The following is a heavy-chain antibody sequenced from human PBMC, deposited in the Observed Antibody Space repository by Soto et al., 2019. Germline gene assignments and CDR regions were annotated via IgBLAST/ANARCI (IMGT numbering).Heavy chain of an antibody. V-gene: IGHV4-61*01. Sequence: PSETLSLTCTVSGGSVSSGSYYWSWIRQPPGKGLEWIEYIYYSGSTNYNPSLKSRVTISVDTSKNQFSLKLSSVTAADTAVYYCARVAWIEARRGYYYGMDVCGPGTTLTVSS. J-gene: IGHJ6*02. CDR2: IYYSGST. CDR1: GGSVSSGSYY. CDR3: ARVAWIEARRGYYYGMDV. D-gene: IGHD6-6*01.